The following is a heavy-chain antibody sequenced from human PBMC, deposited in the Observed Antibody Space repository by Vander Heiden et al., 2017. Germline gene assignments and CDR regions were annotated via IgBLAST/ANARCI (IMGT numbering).Heavy chain of an antibody. J-gene: IGHJ4*02. V-gene: IGHV3-7*01. CDR3: ARGMAISSSPDFDY. Sequence: EVQLVESGGGLVQPGGSLRLSCAASGFTFSSYWMSGVRQAPGKGLEWVANIKQDGSEKYYVDSVKGRFTISRDNAKNSLYLQMNSLRAEDTAVYYCARGMAISSSPDFDYWGQGTLVTVSS. D-gene: IGHD6-6*01. CDR1: GFTFSSYW. CDR2: IKQDGSEK.